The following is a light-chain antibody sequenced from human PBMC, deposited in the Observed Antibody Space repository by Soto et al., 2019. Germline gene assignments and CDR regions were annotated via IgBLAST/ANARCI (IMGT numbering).Light chain of an antibody. CDR2: ATS. V-gene: IGKV1-6*01. CDR1: QNIRTE. J-gene: IGKJ1*01. Sequence: AIQMTQSPSSLSASVGDRVTITCRASQNIRTELGWYQQTPGKAPKLLIYATSTLQGGVPSRFSGSGSGVDFTLTISGLQTEDFATYYCLQDYSYPRTFGQGTKVEIK. CDR3: LQDYSYPRT.